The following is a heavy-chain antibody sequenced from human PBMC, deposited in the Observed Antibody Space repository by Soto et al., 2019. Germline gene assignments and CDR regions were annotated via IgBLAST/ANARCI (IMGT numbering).Heavy chain of an antibody. CDR3: ARPKDYDDCLDL. V-gene: IGHV1-3*01. D-gene: IGHD3-22*01. CDR1: GYTFTRYA. J-gene: IGHJ4*02. CDR2: INAGNGNT. Sequence: GASVKVSCKASGYTFTRYAMHWVRQAPGQRLEWMGWINAGNGNTKYSQKFQGRVTITRDTSANTAYMELSSLISEDTAVYYCARPKDYDDCLDLWGQGTLVTVSS.